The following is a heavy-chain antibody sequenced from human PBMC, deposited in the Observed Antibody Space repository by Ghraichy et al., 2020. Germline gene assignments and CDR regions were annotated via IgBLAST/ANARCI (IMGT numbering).Heavy chain of an antibody. D-gene: IGHD6-13*01. CDR1: GDHFSTSV. CDR2: INPNSGGT. CDR3: ARDLDGAAAGTGAPLSWFDP. J-gene: IGHJ5*02. Sequence: ASVKVSCKTSGDHFSTSVMHWDLECRVQLEKKKGWINPNSGGTNYAQKFQGRVTMIRDTSISTAYMELSRLRSDDTAVYYCARDLDGAAAGTGAPLSWFDPWGQCTL. V-gene: IGHV1-2*02.